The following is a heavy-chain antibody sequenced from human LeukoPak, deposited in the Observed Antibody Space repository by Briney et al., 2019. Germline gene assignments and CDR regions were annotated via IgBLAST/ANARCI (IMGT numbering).Heavy chain of an antibody. V-gene: IGHV4-59*01. CDR1: GGSISTYY. D-gene: IGHD7-27*01. J-gene: IGHJ4*02. Sequence: SETLSLTCTVSGGSISTYYWNWIRQPPGKGLEWIGCIYYSGSTNYNPSLKSRVTISVDTSKNQFSLKLSSVTAADTAVYYCASSNWGYYFDYWGQGTLVTVSS. CDR2: IYYSGST. CDR3: ASSNWGYYFDY.